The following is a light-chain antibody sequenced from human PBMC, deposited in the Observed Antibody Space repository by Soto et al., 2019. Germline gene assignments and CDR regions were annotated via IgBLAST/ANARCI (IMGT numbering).Light chain of an antibody. CDR1: QSISNS. J-gene: IGKJ5*01. CDR3: QQRSNWPIT. V-gene: IGKV3-11*01. Sequence: EIVLPQSPATLSLSPGESAPLSCRASQSISNSLTWYQQIPGQTPRLLIYDASNRASGIPARFSGSGSGADFTLTISSLEPEEFAVYYCQQRSNWPITVGNGTRLEI. CDR2: DAS.